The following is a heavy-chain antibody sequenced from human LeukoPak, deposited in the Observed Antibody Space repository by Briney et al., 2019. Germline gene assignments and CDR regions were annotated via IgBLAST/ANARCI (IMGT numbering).Heavy chain of an antibody. CDR3: ARDPGIPSDAFDI. Sequence: GASVKVSCKASGYTFTGYYMHWVRQAPGQGLEWMGWINPNSGGTNYARKFQGRVTMTRDTSISTAYMELSRLRSDDTAVYYCARDPGIPSDAFDIWGQGTMVTVSS. V-gene: IGHV1-2*02. D-gene: IGHD1-14*01. J-gene: IGHJ3*02. CDR2: INPNSGGT. CDR1: GYTFTGYY.